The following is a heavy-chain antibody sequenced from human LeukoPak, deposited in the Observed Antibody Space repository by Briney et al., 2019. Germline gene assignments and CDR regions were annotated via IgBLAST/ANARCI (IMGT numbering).Heavy chain of an antibody. D-gene: IGHD6-19*01. CDR3: ARGTGYSSGWYLGD. Sequence: SETLSLTCTVSGGSISSGGFYWSWIRQHPGKGLEWIGYIYYSGSTYYNPSLKSRVTISVDTSKNQFSLKLSSVTAADTAVYYCARGTGYSSGWYLGDWGQGTLVTVSS. V-gene: IGHV4-31*03. CDR1: GGSISSGGFY. J-gene: IGHJ4*02. CDR2: IYYSGST.